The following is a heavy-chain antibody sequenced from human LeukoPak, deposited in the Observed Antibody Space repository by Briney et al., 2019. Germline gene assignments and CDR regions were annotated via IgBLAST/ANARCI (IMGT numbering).Heavy chain of an antibody. CDR2: LYVSGRT. V-gene: IGHV4-4*07. D-gene: IGHD1-26*01. CDR3: ARDRWELTPAKGWFDS. CDR1: GDSMTNYY. J-gene: IGHJ5*01. Sequence: KPSETLSLTCAVSGDSMTNYYWSWIRQPAGQGLEWIGHLYVSGRTNYNPSFKSRVSMSIDTSKKQFSLNLTSVSAADTAVYFCARDRWELTPAKGWFDSWGQGTLVTVSS.